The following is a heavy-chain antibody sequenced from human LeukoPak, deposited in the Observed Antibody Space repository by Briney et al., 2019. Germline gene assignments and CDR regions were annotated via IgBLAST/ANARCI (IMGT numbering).Heavy chain of an antibody. CDR2: INHSGST. Sequence: PSETLSLTCAGYGESISSYFWSWIRQHPGKGLEWIGEINHSGSTNYNPSLKSRVTISVDTSKNQFSLKLSSVTAADTAVYYCARAGTMTTVFALDYWGQGTLVTVSS. J-gene: IGHJ4*02. CDR1: GESISSYF. CDR3: ARAGTMTTVFALDY. D-gene: IGHD4-11*01. V-gene: IGHV4-34*01.